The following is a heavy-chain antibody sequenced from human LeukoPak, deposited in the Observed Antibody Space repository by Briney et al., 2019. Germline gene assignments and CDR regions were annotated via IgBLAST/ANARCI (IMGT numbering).Heavy chain of an antibody. J-gene: IGHJ4*02. CDR3: ARGGSGSSWSTFDY. V-gene: IGHV4-4*07. D-gene: IGHD6-13*01. CDR2: VYSSGST. Sequence: SETLSLTCTVSGGSISGYYWSWIRQPAGKGLGWIGRVYSSGSTNHNPSLKSRATMSVDTSKNQFSLKLMSVTAADTAVYYCARGGSGSSWSTFDYWGQGNLVTVSS. CDR1: GGSISGYY.